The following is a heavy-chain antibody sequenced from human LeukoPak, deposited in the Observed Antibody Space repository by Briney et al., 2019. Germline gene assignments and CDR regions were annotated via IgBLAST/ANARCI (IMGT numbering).Heavy chain of an antibody. Sequence: PSETLSLTCTVSGGSISSGDYYWSWIRQPPGTGLEWIGYIYYSGSTYYNPSLKSRVTISVDTSKNQFSLKLSSVTAADTAVYYCARETRYDILTGYFIYYFDYWGQGTLVTVSS. CDR2: IYYSGST. J-gene: IGHJ4*02. D-gene: IGHD3-9*01. CDR3: ARETRYDILTGYFIYYFDY. CDR1: GGSISSGDYY. V-gene: IGHV4-30-4*01.